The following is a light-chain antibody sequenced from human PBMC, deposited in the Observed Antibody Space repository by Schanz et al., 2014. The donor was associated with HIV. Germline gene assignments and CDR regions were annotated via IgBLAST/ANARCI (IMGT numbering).Light chain of an antibody. V-gene: IGLV1-44*01. J-gene: IGLJ3*02. CDR3: AAWDDSLKGPM. Sequence: QSVLTQPPSASGTPGQRVTISCSGSSSNIGSNTVHWYQQLPGMAPKLLIYSNDQRPSGVPDRFSGSKSGTSTSLAISGLQSEDEADYHCAAWDDSLKGPMFGGGTKLTVL. CDR1: SSNIGSNT. CDR2: SND.